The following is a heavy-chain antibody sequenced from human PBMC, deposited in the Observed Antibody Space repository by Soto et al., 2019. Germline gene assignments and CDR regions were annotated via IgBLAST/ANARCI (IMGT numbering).Heavy chain of an antibody. CDR1: GDSISSGVYY. J-gene: IGHJ4*02. V-gene: IGHV4-31*03. D-gene: IGHD1-7*01. CDR3: ARVKGGTTRRAFDS. Sequence: LSLTCTVSGDSISSGVYYWSWIRQHPGKGLEWIGYIYDNGGAYYSPSLRGRVVISVDRSENQFSLRLNSVTAADTAVYYCARVKGGTTRRAFDSWGQGTLVTVSS. CDR2: IYDNGGA.